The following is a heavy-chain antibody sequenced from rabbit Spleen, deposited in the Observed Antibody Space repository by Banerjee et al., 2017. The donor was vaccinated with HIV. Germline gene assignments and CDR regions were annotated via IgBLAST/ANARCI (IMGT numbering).Heavy chain of an antibody. CDR1: GIDFSSWYY. CDR3: ARDKELAIWGYEFDL. CDR2: IYVNSGST. Sequence: QQQLEESGGGLVKPGGTLTLTCKVSGIDFSSWYYMCWVRQAPGKGLELIGCIYVNSGSTWYASWVNGRFTISRSTSLNTVDLKMTSLTAADTATYFCARDKELAIWGYEFDLWGQGTLVTVS. J-gene: IGHJ4*01. V-gene: IGHV1S43*01. D-gene: IGHD3-1*01.